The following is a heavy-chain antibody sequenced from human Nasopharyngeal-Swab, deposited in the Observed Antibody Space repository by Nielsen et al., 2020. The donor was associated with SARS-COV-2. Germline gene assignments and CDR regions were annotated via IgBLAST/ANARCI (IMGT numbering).Heavy chain of an antibody. CDR2: ISWNSGSI. J-gene: IGHJ3*02. Sequence: WIRQPPGKGLEWVSGISWNSGSIGYADSVKGRFTISRDSAKNSLYLQMNSLRAEDTALYYCAKGGGNAYYYDSRGVVDDAFDIWGQGTMVTVSS. V-gene: IGHV3-9*01. D-gene: IGHD3-22*01. CDR3: AKGGGNAYYYDSRGVVDDAFDI.